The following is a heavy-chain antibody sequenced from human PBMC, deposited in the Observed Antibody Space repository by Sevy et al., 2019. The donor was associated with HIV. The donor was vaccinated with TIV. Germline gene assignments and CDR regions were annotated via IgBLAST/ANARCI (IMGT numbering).Heavy chain of an antibody. CDR3: ARAKDPYGSRSYYNFDY. CDR2: IIPIFRTA. Sequence: VKVSCKASGGTFSSYAISWVGQAPGQGLEWMGGIIPIFRTANYAQKFQGRVTITADESTSTAYMELSSLRSEDTALYYCARAKDPYGSRSYYNFDYWGQGTTVLVSS. D-gene: IGHD3-10*01. J-gene: IGHJ4*02. CDR1: GGTFSSYA. V-gene: IGHV1-69*13.